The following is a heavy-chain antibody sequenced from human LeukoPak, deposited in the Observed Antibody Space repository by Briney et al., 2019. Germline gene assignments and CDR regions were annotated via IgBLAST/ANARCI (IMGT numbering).Heavy chain of an antibody. V-gene: IGHV1-2*02. CDR3: ATEWPNYYDSSGPYYYYYYGMDV. J-gene: IGHJ6*02. CDR1: GYTFTGYY. Sequence: ASVKVSCKASGYTFTGYYMHWVRQAPGQGLEWMGWINPNSGGTIYAQKFQGRVTMTEDTSTDTAYMELSSLRSEDTAVYYCATEWPNYYDSSGPYYYYYYGMDVWGQGTTVTVSS. CDR2: INPNSGGT. D-gene: IGHD3-22*01.